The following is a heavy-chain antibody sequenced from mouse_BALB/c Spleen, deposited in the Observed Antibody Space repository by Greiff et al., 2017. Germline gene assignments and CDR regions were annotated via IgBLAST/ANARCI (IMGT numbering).Heavy chain of an antibody. CDR2: IRLKSDNYAT. Sequence: EVKLMESGGGLVQPGGSMKLSCVASGFTFSSYWMSWVRQSPEKGLEWVAEIRLKSDNYATHYAESVKGKFTISRDDSKSRLYLQMNSLRAEDTGIYYCTDYGSSPFAYWGQGTLVTVSA. J-gene: IGHJ3*01. D-gene: IGHD1-1*01. CDR1: GFTFSSYW. V-gene: IGHV6-6*02. CDR3: TDYGSSPFAY.